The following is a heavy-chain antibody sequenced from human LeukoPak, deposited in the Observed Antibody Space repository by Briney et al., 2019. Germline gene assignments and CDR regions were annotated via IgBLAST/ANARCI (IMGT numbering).Heavy chain of an antibody. D-gene: IGHD4-23*01. Sequence: PGVSLRLSCAASGFTFSSYGMHWVRQAPGKGLEWVAVISYDGSNKYYVDSVKGRFTISRDNSKNTLYLQMSSLRAEDTAVYYCTRGTNDYGGIERKKPFDYWGQGTLVTVPS. CDR1: GFTFSSYG. CDR2: ISYDGSNK. CDR3: TRGTNDYGGIERKKPFDY. V-gene: IGHV3-30-3*01. J-gene: IGHJ4*02.